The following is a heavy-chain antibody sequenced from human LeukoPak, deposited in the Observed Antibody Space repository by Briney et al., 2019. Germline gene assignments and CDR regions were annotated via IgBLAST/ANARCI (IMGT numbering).Heavy chain of an antibody. CDR3: ARVVDTAMVTSWYFDL. CDR1: GYTFTSYY. Sequence: ASVTVSFKASGYTFTSYYIHWVRRAPGQGLEWMGIVNPSAGSTSYAQKFQGRVTMTRDTSTSTVYMELSSLRPEDTAVYYCARVVDTAMVTSWYFDLWGRGTLVTVSS. D-gene: IGHD5-18*01. J-gene: IGHJ2*01. V-gene: IGHV1-46*01. CDR2: VNPSAGST.